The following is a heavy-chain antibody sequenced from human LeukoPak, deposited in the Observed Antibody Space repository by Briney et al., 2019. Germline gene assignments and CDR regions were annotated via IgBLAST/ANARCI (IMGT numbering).Heavy chain of an antibody. J-gene: IGHJ4*02. D-gene: IGHD5-24*01. V-gene: IGHV1-69*04. Sequence: NPGGSLRLSCTASGFTFSSYAISWVRQAPGQGLEWMGRIIPILGIANYAQKFQGRVTITADKSTSTAYMELSSLRSEDTAVYYCARAVRLQPHFDYWGQGTLVTVSS. CDR3: ARAVRLQPHFDY. CDR2: IIPILGIA. CDR1: GFTFSSYA.